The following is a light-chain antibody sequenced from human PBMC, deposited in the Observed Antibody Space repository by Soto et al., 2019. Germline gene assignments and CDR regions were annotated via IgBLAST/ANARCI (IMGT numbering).Light chain of an antibody. Sequence: DIQMTHSPSSLSASVGDRVTITCRASQSISSYLNWYQQKPGKATKLLIYAASSLQSGVPSRFSGSGSGTDFTLTISSLHPEDFATYYCQQSYSTPRTFGQGTKV. CDR1: QSISSY. CDR3: QQSYSTPRT. CDR2: AAS. J-gene: IGKJ1*01. V-gene: IGKV1-39*01.